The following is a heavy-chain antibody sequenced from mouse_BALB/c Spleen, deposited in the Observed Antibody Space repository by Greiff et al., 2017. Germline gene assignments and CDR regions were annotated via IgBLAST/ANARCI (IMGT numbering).Heavy chain of an antibody. J-gene: IGHJ2*01. D-gene: IGHD1-2*01. CDR1: GFTFSSYA. Sequence: EVQGVESGGGLVKPGGSLKLSCAASGFTFSSYAMSWVRQTPEKRLEWVASISSGGSTYYPDSVKGRFTISRDNARNILYLQMSSLRSEDTAMYYCARGPTTAPYYFDYWGQGTTLTVSS. CDR3: ARGPTTAPYYFDY. V-gene: IGHV5-6-5*01. CDR2: ISSGGST.